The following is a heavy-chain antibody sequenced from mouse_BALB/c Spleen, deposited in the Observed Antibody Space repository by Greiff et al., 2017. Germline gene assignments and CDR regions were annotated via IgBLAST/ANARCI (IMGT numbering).Heavy chain of an antibody. CDR3: ARRGYGNYVGAMDY. V-gene: IGHV1-9*01. Sequence: QVQLQQSGAELMKPGASVKISCKATGYTFSSYWIEWVKQRPGHGLEWIGEILPGSGSTNYNEKFKGKATFTADTSSNTAYMQLSSLTSEDSAVYYCARRGYGNYVGAMDYWGQGTSVTVSS. CDR2: ILPGSGST. D-gene: IGHD2-1*01. J-gene: IGHJ4*01. CDR1: GYTFSSYW.